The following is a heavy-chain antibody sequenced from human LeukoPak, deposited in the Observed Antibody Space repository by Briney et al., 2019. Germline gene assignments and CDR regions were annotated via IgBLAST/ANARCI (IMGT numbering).Heavy chain of an antibody. D-gene: IGHD2-21*02. V-gene: IGHV4-34*01. CDR2: INHSGST. CDR3: ARVSRHPQSCGGDCYVFDY. J-gene: IGHJ4*02. CDR1: GGSFSGYY. Sequence: SETLSLTCAVYGGSFSGYYWSWIRQPPGKGLEWVGEINHSGSTNYHPALKSRVTISGDTSKTQVSLKLTSVTAADTAVYYCARVSRHPQSCGGDCYVFDYWGQGTLVTVSS.